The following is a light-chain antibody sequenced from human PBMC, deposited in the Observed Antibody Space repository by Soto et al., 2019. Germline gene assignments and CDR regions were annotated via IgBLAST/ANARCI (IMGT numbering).Light chain of an antibody. CDR2: KDS. J-gene: IGLJ1*01. CDR1: ALPKQY. Sequence: SYELTQPPSVSVSPGQTARITCSGDALPKQYAYWYQQKPGQAPVLVIYKDSGRPSGIPERFSGSSSGTTVTLTISGVQAEDEADYYCQSADSSGTYLYVFGTGTKLTVL. CDR3: QSADSSGTYLYV. V-gene: IGLV3-25*02.